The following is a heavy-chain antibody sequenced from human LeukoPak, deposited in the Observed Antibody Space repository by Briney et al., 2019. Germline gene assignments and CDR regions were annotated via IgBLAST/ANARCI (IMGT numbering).Heavy chain of an antibody. J-gene: IGHJ2*01. V-gene: IGHV7-4-1*02. CDR2: INTNTGNP. Sequence: ASVKVSCKASGYIFNSYAMDWVRQAPGQGLEWMGWINTNTGNPTYAQGFTGRFVFSLDTSVSTAYLQISSLKAEDTAVYYCARALDCSSTSCITAPARYWYFDLWGRGTLVTVSS. D-gene: IGHD2-2*01. CDR1: GYIFNSYA. CDR3: ARALDCSSTSCITAPARYWYFDL.